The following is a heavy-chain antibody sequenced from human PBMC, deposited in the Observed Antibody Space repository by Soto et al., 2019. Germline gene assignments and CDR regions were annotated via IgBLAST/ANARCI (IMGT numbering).Heavy chain of an antibody. CDR1: GGTFSSYA. V-gene: IGHV1-69*13. Sequence: GASVKVSCKASGGTFSSYAISWVRQAPGQGLEWMGGIIPIFGTANYAQKFQGRVTITADESTSTAYMELSSLRSEDTAVYYCASTPYKVGPRYYYYYGMDVWGQGTTVTVSS. D-gene: IGHD1-20*01. CDR3: ASTPYKVGPRYYYYYGMDV. CDR2: IIPIFGTA. J-gene: IGHJ6*02.